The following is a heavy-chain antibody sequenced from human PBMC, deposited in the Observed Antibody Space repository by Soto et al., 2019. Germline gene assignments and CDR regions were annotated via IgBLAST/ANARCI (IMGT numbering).Heavy chain of an antibody. CDR3: ARPSRGSSSSPHAFDI. D-gene: IGHD6-6*01. V-gene: IGHV1-3*01. CDR2: INAGNGNT. CDR1: GYTFTSYA. J-gene: IGHJ3*02. Sequence: ASVKVSCKASGYTFTSYAMYWVRQAPGQRLEWMGWINAGNGNTKYSQKFQGRVTITRDTSASTAYMELSSLRSEDTAVYYCARPSRGSSSSPHAFDIWGQGTMVTVSS.